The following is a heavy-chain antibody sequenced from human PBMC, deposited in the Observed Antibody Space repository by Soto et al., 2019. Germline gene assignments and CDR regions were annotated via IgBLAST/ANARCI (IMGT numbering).Heavy chain of an antibody. J-gene: IGHJ3*02. V-gene: IGHV1-3*01. CDR2: INAGNGNT. CDR1: GYTFTSYA. Sequence: ASVKVSCKASGYTFTSYAMHWVRQAPGQRLEWMGWINAGNGNTKYSQKFQGRVTITRDTSASTAYMELSSLRSEDTAVYYCARDSLVVPAAPDAFDIWGQGTMVTVSS. D-gene: IGHD2-2*01. CDR3: ARDSLVVPAAPDAFDI.